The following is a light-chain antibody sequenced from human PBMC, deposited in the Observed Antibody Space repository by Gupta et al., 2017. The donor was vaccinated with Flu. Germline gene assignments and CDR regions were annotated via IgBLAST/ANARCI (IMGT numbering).Light chain of an antibody. CDR1: SSNIGSNN. Sequence: SSSNIGSNNVNWYQQLPGTAPKLLIYRSNQRPSGVPDRVSGSKSGTSASLAINGLQSEDEADYYCAAWDGSLNVYVFGSGTRVTVL. CDR2: RSN. CDR3: AAWDGSLNVYV. J-gene: IGLJ1*01. V-gene: IGLV1-44*01.